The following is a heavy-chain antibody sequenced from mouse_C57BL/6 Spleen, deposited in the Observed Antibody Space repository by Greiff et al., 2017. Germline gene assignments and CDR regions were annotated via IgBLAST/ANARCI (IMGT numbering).Heavy chain of an antibody. CDR2: INPGSGGT. D-gene: IGHD1-1*01. CDR3: AFITTVVDY. CDR1: GYAFTNYL. V-gene: IGHV1-54*01. J-gene: IGHJ2*01. Sequence: VQLQQSGAELVRPGTSVKVSCKASGYAFTNYLIEWVKQRPGQGLEWIGVINPGSGGTNYNEKFKGKATLTADKSSSTAYMQLSSLTSEVSAVYFCAFITTVVDYWGQGTTLTVSS.